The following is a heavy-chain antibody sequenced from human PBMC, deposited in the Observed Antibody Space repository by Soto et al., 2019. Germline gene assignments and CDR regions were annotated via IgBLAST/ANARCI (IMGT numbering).Heavy chain of an antibody. Sequence: GGSMRLSCAASGFTFSSYAMSWVRQAPGKGLEWVSAISGSGGTTSYADSVKGRFTISRDNSKNTLYLQMNSLRAEETAVYYCAKGCPWGSSYYYYMDVCGKGTTVTVSS. D-gene: IGHD3-16*01. V-gene: IGHV3-23*01. CDR2: ISGSGGTT. CDR3: AKGCPWGSSYYYYMDV. J-gene: IGHJ6*03. CDR1: GFTFSSYA.